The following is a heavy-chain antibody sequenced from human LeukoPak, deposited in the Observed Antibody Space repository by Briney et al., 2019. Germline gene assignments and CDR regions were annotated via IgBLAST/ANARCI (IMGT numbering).Heavy chain of an antibody. CDR2: IIPIFGTA. V-gene: IGHV1-69*13. D-gene: IGHD3-3*01. J-gene: IGHJ6*03. CDR1: GGTFSSYA. CDR3: ASRRFWSGYYTGYYYYMDV. Sequence: SVKVSCKASGGTFSSYAISWVRQAPGQGLEWMGGIIPIFGTANYAQKFQGRVTITADESTSTAYMELSSLRSGDTAVYYCASRRFWSGYYTGYYYYMDVWGKGTTVTVSS.